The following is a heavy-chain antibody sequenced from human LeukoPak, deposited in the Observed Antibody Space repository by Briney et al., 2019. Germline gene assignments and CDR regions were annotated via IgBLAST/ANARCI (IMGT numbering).Heavy chain of an antibody. Sequence: PGGSLRLSCAASGFTFNSYAMYWVRQAPGKGLEWVSGIFGSGGSAHYADSVKGRFTISRDNSKNTVYLQMDSLRAEDTAVYYCARDSAIAVAAYYYGMDVWGQGTTVTVSS. CDR3: ARDSAIAVAAYYYGMDV. CDR2: IFGSGGSA. D-gene: IGHD6-19*01. V-gene: IGHV3-23*01. CDR1: GFTFNSYA. J-gene: IGHJ6*02.